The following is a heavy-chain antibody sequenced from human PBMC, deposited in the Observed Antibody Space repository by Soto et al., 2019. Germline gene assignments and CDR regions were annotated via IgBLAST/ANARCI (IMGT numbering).Heavy chain of an antibody. CDR3: VRGGRGYTRDDVFDV. J-gene: IGHJ3*01. Sequence: EVQLVESGGGLVKPGGSLRLSCVDSGFTFSSYSMNWVRQAPGKGLEWVSSISSDSTLIFYGDSLKGRFTISRDNAKNSLYLQMNSLRAEDTAVYYCVRGGRGYTRDDVFDVWGQGTMVTVSS. CDR2: ISSDSTLI. CDR1: GFTFSSYS. D-gene: IGHD2-2*02. V-gene: IGHV3-21*06.